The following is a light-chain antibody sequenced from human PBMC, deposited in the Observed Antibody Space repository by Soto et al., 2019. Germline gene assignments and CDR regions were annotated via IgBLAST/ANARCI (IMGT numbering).Light chain of an antibody. CDR1: QSISHY. J-gene: IGKJ2*01. Sequence: DIQMTQSPSSLSASVGDRVTITCRASQSISHYLNWYQQKPGIAPKLLIYAASSLHFGVPSRFSGSGSGTDFTLTISSLQPEDFATYYCQQSHRAPPTFGQGTHLEIK. CDR3: QQSHRAPPT. V-gene: IGKV1-39*01. CDR2: AAS.